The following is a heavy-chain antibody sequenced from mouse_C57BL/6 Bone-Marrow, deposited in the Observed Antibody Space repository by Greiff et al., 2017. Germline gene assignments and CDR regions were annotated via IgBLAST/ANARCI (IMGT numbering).Heavy chain of an antibody. CDR3: AKSYDYADYTMDY. CDR2: MHPNGGSP. V-gene: IGHV1-64*01. CDR1: GYTFTNYW. Sequence: VQLQQPGAELVKPGASVKLSCKASGYTFTNYWMHWVKQRPGQGLEWIGMMHPNGGSPDYNEKFKSESTLSVDKSSRTAYMELSRLTSEDSAVYYCAKSYDYADYTMDYWGQGTSVTVSS. D-gene: IGHD2-4*01. J-gene: IGHJ4*01.